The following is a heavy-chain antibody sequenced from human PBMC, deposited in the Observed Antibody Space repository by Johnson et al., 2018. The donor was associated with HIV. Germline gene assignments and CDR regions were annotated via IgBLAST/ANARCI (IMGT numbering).Heavy chain of an antibody. D-gene: IGHD4-17*01. Sequence: QVQLVESGGGVVQPGRSLRLSCAASGFTFSSYAIHWVRQAPAKGLEWVAVISYDGSNKYYADSVKGRFTISRDNSKNTLYLQMNSLRAEDTAVYYCARDPLTLTTTLDAFDLWGQGTMVTVSS. CDR3: ARDPLTLTTTLDAFDL. CDR1: GFTFSSYA. CDR2: ISYDGSNK. V-gene: IGHV3-30*04. J-gene: IGHJ3*01.